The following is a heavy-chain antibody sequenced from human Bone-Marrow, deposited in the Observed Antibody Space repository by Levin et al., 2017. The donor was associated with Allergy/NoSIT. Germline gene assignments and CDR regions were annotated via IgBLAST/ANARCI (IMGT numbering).Heavy chain of an antibody. J-gene: IGHJ2*01. D-gene: IGHD2/OR15-2a*01. CDR1: GSTYSHSA. CDR2: ISDDGDTK. CDR3: TTQAGPQPHFYLDV. Sequence: GESLKISCGASGSTYSHSAMHWVRQAPGKGLEWLSVISDDGDTKYYADSVKGRFTISRDNSKNTLYLQMNNLGPDDTAIYYCTTQAGPQPHFYLDVWGRGTPVTVSS. V-gene: IGHV3-30*03.